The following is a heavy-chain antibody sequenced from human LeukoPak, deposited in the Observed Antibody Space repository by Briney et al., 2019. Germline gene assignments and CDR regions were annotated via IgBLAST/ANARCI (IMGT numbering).Heavy chain of an antibody. D-gene: IGHD6-19*01. CDR2: IWHDGSKK. Sequence: GGSLRLSCAVSGFTFSSYGMHWVRQSPGKGLECVAVIWHDGSKKYYADSVKGRFTISRDNSKNTLYVQMNSLRAEDTAVYYCARDRGIAVAGPLDYWGQGTLVTVSS. V-gene: IGHV3-33*01. J-gene: IGHJ4*02. CDR3: ARDRGIAVAGPLDY. CDR1: GFTFSSYG.